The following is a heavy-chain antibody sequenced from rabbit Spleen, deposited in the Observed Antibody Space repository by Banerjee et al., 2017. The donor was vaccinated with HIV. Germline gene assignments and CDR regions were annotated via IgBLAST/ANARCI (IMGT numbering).Heavy chain of an antibody. D-gene: IGHD7-1*01. CDR1: GFDFSNYY. Sequence: QSLEESGGGLVQPGGSLTLSCKASGFDFSNYYMTWVRQAPGKGLEWIGLTEPIFGTTYYANWVNGRFTISSHNAQNTLYLQLKSLTVADTATYFCARDTGTSFSSYGMDLWGPGTLVTVS. J-gene: IGHJ6*01. CDR2: TEPIFGTT. CDR3: ARDTGTSFSSYGMDL. V-gene: IGHV1S7*01.